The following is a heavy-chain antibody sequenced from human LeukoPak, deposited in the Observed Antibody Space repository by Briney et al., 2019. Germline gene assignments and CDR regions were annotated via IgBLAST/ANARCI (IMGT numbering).Heavy chain of an antibody. CDR2: ISISGTNM. CDR1: GFTFSGYE. D-gene: IGHD5-12*01. CDR3: ARDNRGYSGYDPLDY. J-gene: IGHJ4*02. Sequence: GGSLRLSCAASGFTFSGYEMNWVRQAPGKGLERVSYISISGTNMLYVDSVKGRFTISRDNSGTSLYLQMSSLRAEDTAVYYCARDNRGYSGYDPLDYWGQGTLVTVSS. V-gene: IGHV3-48*03.